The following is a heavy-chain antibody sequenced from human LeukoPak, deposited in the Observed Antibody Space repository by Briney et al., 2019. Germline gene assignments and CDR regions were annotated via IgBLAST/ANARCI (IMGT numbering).Heavy chain of an antibody. V-gene: IGHV4-39*01. J-gene: IGHJ6*03. Sequence: SETLSLTCTVSGGSISSSSYYWGWIRQSPGKGLEWIGYIYYSGNTYYNPSLKSRITISADTSKNQFSLRLSSVTAADTAMYYCARHSYTKYRGVNWYYMDVWGKGTTVTVSS. D-gene: IGHD4-23*01. CDR1: GGSISSSSYY. CDR2: IYYSGNT. CDR3: ARHSYTKYRGVNWYYMDV.